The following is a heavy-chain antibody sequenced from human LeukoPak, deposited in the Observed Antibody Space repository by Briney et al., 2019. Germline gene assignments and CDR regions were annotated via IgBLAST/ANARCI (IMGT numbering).Heavy chain of an antibody. V-gene: IGHV1-2*02. Sequence: ASVKVSCKASGYTFTGYYMHWVRQAPGQGLEWMGWINPNSGGTNYAQKFQGRVTMTRDTSISTAYMELSRLRSDDTAVYYCARDPIQVVVPAAIGWFDPWGQRTLVTVSS. D-gene: IGHD2-2*01. CDR3: ARDPIQVVVPAAIGWFDP. J-gene: IGHJ5*02. CDR1: GYTFTGYY. CDR2: INPNSGGT.